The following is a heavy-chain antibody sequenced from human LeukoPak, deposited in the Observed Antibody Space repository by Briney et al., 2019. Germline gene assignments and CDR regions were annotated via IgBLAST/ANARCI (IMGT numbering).Heavy chain of an antibody. CDR3: AREDTAMVTLDY. Sequence: GGSLRLSCAASGFTFSSYAMHWVRQAPGKGLEWVAVISYDGSNKYYADSVKGRFTISRDSSKNTLYLQMNSLRAEDTAVYYCAREDTAMVTLDYWGQGTLVTVSS. D-gene: IGHD5-18*01. CDR2: ISYDGSNK. J-gene: IGHJ4*02. CDR1: GFTFSSYA. V-gene: IGHV3-30-3*01.